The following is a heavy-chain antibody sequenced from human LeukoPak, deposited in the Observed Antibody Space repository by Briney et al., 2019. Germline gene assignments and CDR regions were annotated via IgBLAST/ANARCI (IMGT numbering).Heavy chain of an antibody. D-gene: IGHD4-17*01. J-gene: IGHJ4*02. CDR2: IRSQPYGGTT. Sequence: GGSLRLSCTASGFTFGDYALSWVRQAPGKGLEWVGVIRSQPYGGTTEYAASVKGRFSISRDDSKSIAYLQMNSLNTEDTAVYYCTRDDYGEFDFWGQGTLVTVSS. V-gene: IGHV3-49*04. CDR1: GFTFGDYA. CDR3: TRDDYGEFDF.